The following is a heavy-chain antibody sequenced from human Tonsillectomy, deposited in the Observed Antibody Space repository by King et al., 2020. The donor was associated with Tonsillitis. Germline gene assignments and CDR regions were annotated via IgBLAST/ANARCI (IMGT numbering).Heavy chain of an antibody. CDR1: GFTFSSYG. CDR3: AKDRAGDQVPDY. V-gene: IGHV3-30*18. D-gene: IGHD2-21*02. Sequence: QLVQSGGGVVQPGRSLRLSCAASGFTFSSYGMHWVRQAPGKGLEWVAVISYDGSNKYYADSVKGRFTISRDNSKNTLYLQMNSLRAEDTAVYYCAKDRAGDQVPDYWGKGTLVTVSS. J-gene: IGHJ4*02. CDR2: ISYDGSNK.